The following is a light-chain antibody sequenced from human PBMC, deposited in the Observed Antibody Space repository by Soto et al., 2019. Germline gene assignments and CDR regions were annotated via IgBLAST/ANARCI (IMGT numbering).Light chain of an antibody. CDR1: SSDIGGYNY. J-gene: IGLJ1*01. V-gene: IGLV2-8*01. CDR2: EVS. Sequence: QSVLAQPPSASGSPGQSVTISCTGTSSDIGGYNYVSWYQQHPGKAPKLMIYEVSKRPSGVPDRFSGSKSGNTASLTVSGLQAEDEDDYYCSSYAXSNLGVFGTGTKVTVL. CDR3: SSYAXSNLGV.